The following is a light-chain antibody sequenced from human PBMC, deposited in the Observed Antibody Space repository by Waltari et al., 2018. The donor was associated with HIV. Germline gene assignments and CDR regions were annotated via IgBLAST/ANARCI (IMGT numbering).Light chain of an antibody. CDR2: RNK. J-gene: IGLJ3*02. Sequence: QSVLTQPPSTSGTPGQSVTISCSGSSSNIEDNYVFWYQKLPGAAPKLLLFRNKRLPSHVPDRFSGSKSGTSASLAISGLQSEDEAEYFCAAWDDRLSSWVFGGGTRLTVL. CDR1: SSNIEDNY. CDR3: AAWDDRLSSWV. V-gene: IGLV1-47*01.